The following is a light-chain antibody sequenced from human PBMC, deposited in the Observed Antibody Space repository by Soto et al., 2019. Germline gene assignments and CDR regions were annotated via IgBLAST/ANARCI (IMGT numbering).Light chain of an antibody. Sequence: QSALTQPASVSGSPGQSITISCTGTSSDVGGYNYVSWYQQHPDKAPKLMIYEVSNRPSGVSNRFSGSKSGNTASLTISGLQAEDEAAYYCSSYTRSSTYVFGSGTKLTVL. CDR1: SSDVGGYNY. V-gene: IGLV2-14*01. CDR3: SSYTRSSTYV. J-gene: IGLJ1*01. CDR2: EVS.